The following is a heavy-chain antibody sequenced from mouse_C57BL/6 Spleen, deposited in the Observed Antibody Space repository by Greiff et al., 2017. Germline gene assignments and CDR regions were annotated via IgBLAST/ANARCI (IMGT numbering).Heavy chain of an antibody. D-gene: IGHD2-4*01. J-gene: IGHJ4*01. CDR2: INPSNGGT. V-gene: IGHV1-53*01. Sequence: VQLQQPGTELVKPGASVKLSCKASGYTFTSYWMHWVKQRPGQGLEWIGNINPSNGGTNYNEKFKSKATLTVYKSSSTSYMQLSSLTSEDSAVYYYARDDNDGDYYAMDYWGQGTSVTVSS. CDR1: GYTFTSYW. CDR3: ARDDNDGDYYAMDY.